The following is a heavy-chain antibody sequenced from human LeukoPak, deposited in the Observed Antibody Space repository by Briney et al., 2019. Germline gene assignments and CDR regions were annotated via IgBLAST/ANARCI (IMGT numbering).Heavy chain of an antibody. D-gene: IGHD3-10*01. CDR3: ARRGFSYYYYYMDV. Sequence: SETLSLTCTVSGYSISSTYYWGWIRQPPGKGLEWIGEINHSGSTNYNPSLKSRVTISVDTSKNQFSLKLSSVTAADTAVYYCARRGFSYYYYYMDVWGKGTTVTVSS. V-gene: IGHV4-38-2*02. CDR2: INHSGST. CDR1: GYSISSTYY. J-gene: IGHJ6*03.